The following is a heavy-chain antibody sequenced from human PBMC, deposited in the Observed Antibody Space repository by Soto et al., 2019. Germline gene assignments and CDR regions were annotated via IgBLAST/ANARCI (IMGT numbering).Heavy chain of an antibody. Sequence: QVQLVQSGAEVKKPGSSVNVACKASGDTFHRYTISWVRQAPGQGLEWMGRIIPMSPMPIYAQKCRGRVTFTADKSTTSVYMELSSLTSDNTAVYYSARGESSNGNWYASWGQGTLVTVSS. D-gene: IGHD3-22*01. CDR1: GDTFHRYT. CDR3: ARGESSNGNWYAS. CDR2: IIPMSPMP. J-gene: IGHJ4*02. V-gene: IGHV1-69*02.